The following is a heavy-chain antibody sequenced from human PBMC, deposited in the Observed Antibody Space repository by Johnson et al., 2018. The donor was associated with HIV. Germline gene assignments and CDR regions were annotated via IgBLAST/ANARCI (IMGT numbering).Heavy chain of an antibody. D-gene: IGHD1-26*01. V-gene: IGHV3-30*18. Sequence: QMLLVESGGGVVQPGRSLRLSCAASGFTFSSYGMHWVRQAPGKGLEWVAVISYDGSNKYYADSVKGRFTISRDNSKNTLYLQMNSLRAEDTAVYYCAKDRWYSGSPPDAFDIWGQGTMVTVSS. CDR3: AKDRWYSGSPPDAFDI. J-gene: IGHJ3*02. CDR2: ISYDGSNK. CDR1: GFTFSSYG.